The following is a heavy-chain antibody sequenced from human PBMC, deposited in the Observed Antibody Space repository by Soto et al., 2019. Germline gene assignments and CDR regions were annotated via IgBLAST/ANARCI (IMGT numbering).Heavy chain of an antibody. V-gene: IGHV3-7*01. J-gene: IGHJ4*02. CDR2: IKQDGSDK. CDR3: TRGGCNSESQYCFDY. D-gene: IGHD1-26*01. CDR1: GFTFSRYC. Sequence: EVQLVESGGGLVRPGGSLRLSCAASGFTFSRYCMSWVRQAPGKGLEWVATIKQDGSDKYYVDSVRGRFTISRDNAENSLNLQMISLRAEDTAVYDCTRGGCNSESQYCFDYWGQGTLVTVSS.